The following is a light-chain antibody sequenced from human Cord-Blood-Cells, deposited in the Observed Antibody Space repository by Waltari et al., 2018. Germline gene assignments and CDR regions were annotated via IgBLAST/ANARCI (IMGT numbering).Light chain of an antibody. CDR2: EVS. J-gene: IGLJ3*02. CDR3: CSYAGSSTWV. V-gene: IGLV2-23*02. CDR1: SSDVGSYNL. Sequence: QSALTQPASVSGSPGQSITISCTGTSSDVGSYNLFSWYQQQPGKAPKRMIYEVSKRPSGVSNLFSGSKSGNTASLTISGLQAEDEADYYCCSYAGSSTWVFGGGTKLTVL.